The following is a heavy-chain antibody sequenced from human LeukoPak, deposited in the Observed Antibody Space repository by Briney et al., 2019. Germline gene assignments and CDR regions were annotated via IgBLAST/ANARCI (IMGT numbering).Heavy chain of an antibody. CDR2: ISWNSGSI. D-gene: IGHD3-10*01. V-gene: IGHV3-9*01. Sequence: GGSLRLSCAASGFTFDDYAMHWVRQAPGKGLEWASGISWNSGSIGYADSVKGRFTISRDNAKNSLYLQMNSLRAEDTALYYCARGVGGPYYYYGMDVWGQGTMVTVSS. J-gene: IGHJ6*02. CDR1: GFTFDDYA. CDR3: ARGVGGPYYYYGMDV.